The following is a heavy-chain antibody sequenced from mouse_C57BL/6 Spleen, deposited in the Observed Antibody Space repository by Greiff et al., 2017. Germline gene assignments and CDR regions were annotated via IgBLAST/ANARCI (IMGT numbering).Heavy chain of an antibody. Sequence: QVQLKESGPGLVQPSQSLSITCTVSGFSLTSYGVHWVRQSPGKGLEWLGVIWSGGSTDYNAAFISRLSISKDNSKSHVFFKMNSLQADDTAIYXCARNRDYYGSSYFDYWGQGTTLTVSS. CDR3: ARNRDYYGSSYFDY. CDR1: GFSLTSYG. D-gene: IGHD1-1*01. J-gene: IGHJ2*01. V-gene: IGHV2-2*01. CDR2: IWSGGST.